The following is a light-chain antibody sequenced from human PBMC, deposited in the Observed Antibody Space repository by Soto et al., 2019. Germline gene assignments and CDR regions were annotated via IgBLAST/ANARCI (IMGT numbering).Light chain of an antibody. CDR1: QSISNY. CDR2: AAS. J-gene: IGKJ1*01. V-gene: IGKV3-20*01. CDR3: QQYGSSPHT. Sequence: EIEMTQSPSTLSVSPGERATLSCRASQSISNYLAWYQQKPGKAPRLLIYAASRRANGIPARFSGSGSGTDFTLTISRLQPEDFAVYYCQQYGSSPHTFGQGTKVDIK.